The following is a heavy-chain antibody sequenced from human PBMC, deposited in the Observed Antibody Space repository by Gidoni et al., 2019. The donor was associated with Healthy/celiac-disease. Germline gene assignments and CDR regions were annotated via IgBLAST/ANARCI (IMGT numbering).Heavy chain of an antibody. V-gene: IGHV3-23*01. CDR2: ISGSGGST. J-gene: IGHJ4*02. CDR1: GFTVSSYA. Sequence: EVQLLESGGGLVQPGGSLSLSCAASGFTVSSYAMSWVRQAPGKGLEWVSAISGSGGSTYYADSVKGRFTISRDNSKNTLYLQMNSLRAEDTAVYYCAKSESSGSYYIEGLFDYWGQGTLVTVSS. D-gene: IGHD3-10*01. CDR3: AKSESSGSYYIEGLFDY.